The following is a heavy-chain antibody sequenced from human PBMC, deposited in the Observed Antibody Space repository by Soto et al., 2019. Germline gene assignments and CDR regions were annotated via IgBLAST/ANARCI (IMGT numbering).Heavy chain of an antibody. J-gene: IGHJ4*02. D-gene: IGHD3-22*01. CDR2: IYPGDSDT. V-gene: IGHV5-51*01. CDR1: GYSFTSYW. Sequence: GESLKISCKGSGYSFTSYWIGWVRQMPGKGLEWMGIIYPGDSDTRYSPSFQGQVTISADKSISTAYLQWSSLKASDTAMYYCARPVHHDDSSGYPDYWAECTLATVSS. CDR3: ARPVHHDDSSGYPDY.